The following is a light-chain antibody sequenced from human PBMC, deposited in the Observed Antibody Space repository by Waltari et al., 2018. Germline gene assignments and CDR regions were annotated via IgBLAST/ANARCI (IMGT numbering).Light chain of an antibody. Sequence: QSVLTQPPSVSAAPGQKVTISCSGSWSNIGNNYVSWYQQFPGAAPKLLMFENNNRPSGLPDQFSGSKSGTSATLGITGLQTGDEADYYCGTWDNSLNAVVFGGGTKLTVL. CDR3: GTWDNSLNAVV. V-gene: IGLV1-51*02. J-gene: IGLJ2*01. CDR1: WSNIGNNY. CDR2: ENN.